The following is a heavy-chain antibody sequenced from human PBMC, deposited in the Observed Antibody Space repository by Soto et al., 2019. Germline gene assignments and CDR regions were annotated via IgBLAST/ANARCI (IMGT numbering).Heavy chain of an antibody. CDR3: ARDNRREGYNRIFYY. J-gene: IGHJ4*02. CDR1: GFTVSSNY. CDR2: IYSGGST. V-gene: IGHV3-53*01. Sequence: EVQLVESGGGLIQPGGSLRLSCAASGFTVSSNYMSWVRQAPGKGLEWVSVIYSGGSTYYADSVKGRFTISRDNSKNTLYLQMNSLRAEDTAVYYCARDNRREGYNRIFYYWGQGTLVTVSS. D-gene: IGHD2-15*01.